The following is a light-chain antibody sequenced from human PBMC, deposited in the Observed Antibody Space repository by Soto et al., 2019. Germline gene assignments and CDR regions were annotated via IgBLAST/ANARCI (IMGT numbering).Light chain of an antibody. CDR1: SSDVGAYNY. J-gene: IGLJ3*02. V-gene: IGLV2-14*01. CDR3: SSFTSSSNWV. CDR2: DVS. Sequence: QSVLTQPASVSGSPGQSITLSCTGTSSDVGAYNYVSWYQQHPGKAPKLMIYDVSNRPSGVSDRFSGSKSGNTASLTISGLQAEDEADYYCSSFTSSSNWVFGGGTKVTVL.